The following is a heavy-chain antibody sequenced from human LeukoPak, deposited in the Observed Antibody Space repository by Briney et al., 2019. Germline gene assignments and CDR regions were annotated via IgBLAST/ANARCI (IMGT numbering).Heavy chain of an antibody. Sequence: SETLSLTCTVSGGSISSYYWSWIRQPPGKGLERIGYIYYSGSTNYNPSLKSRVTISVDTSKNQFSLKLSSVTAADTAVYYCARGIAAAGTEPLYYYYGMDVWGQGTTVTVSS. CDR2: IYYSGST. CDR3: ARGIAAAGTEPLYYYYGMDV. CDR1: GGSISSYY. V-gene: IGHV4-59*01. J-gene: IGHJ6*02. D-gene: IGHD6-13*01.